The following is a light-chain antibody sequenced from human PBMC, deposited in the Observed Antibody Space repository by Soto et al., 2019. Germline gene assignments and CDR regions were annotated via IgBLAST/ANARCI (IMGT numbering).Light chain of an antibody. Sequence: QSALTQPASVSGSPGQSITISCTGSSSDVGVSNLVSWYQQHPGKAPKLIIYEVSQRPSGVSNRFSGSKSGNTASLTISGLQADDGDYYCCCSCANRRGLFGAGTKLTVL. CDR2: EVS. J-gene: IGLJ3*02. V-gene: IGLV2-23*02. CDR1: SSDVGVSNL. CDR3: CSCANRRGL.